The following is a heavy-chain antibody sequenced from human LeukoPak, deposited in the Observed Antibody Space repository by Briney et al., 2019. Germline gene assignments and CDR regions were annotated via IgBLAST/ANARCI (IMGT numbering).Heavy chain of an antibody. CDR2: ISKSGDST. Sequence: PGGSLRLSCAASGFTFSSYAISWVRQAPGKGLEWVSAISKSGDSTYYADSVKGRFTISRDNSKNTIYLQMNSLRVEGTAVYYCAKLSGWTGWFFDYWGQGTVVTVSS. CDR1: GFTFSSYA. CDR3: AKLSGWTGWFFDY. D-gene: IGHD6-19*01. V-gene: IGHV3-23*01. J-gene: IGHJ4*02.